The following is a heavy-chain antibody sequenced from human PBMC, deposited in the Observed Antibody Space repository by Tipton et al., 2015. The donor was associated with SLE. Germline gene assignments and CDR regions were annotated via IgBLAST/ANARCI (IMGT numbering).Heavy chain of an antibody. CDR1: GASISSGSYL. CDR3: ARAYYDILPPSGMDV. CDR2: IYTSGRT. Sequence: LRLSCTVSGASISSGSYLWSWIRQPAGKGLEWVGHIYTSGRTKYNSSLESRVNISVDTSKNQFSLKLNSVTAGDTAVYHCARAYYDILPPSGMDVWGQGTTVTVSS. J-gene: IGHJ6*02. D-gene: IGHD3-9*01. V-gene: IGHV4-61*09.